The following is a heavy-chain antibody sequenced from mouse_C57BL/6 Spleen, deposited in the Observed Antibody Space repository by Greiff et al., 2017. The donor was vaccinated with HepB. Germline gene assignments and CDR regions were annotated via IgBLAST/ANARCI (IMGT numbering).Heavy chain of an antibody. CDR2: IDPSDSYT. CDR1: GYTFTSYW. CDR3: ARTYDYHYFDY. V-gene: IGHV1-69*01. Sequence: QVQLQQSGAELVMPGASVKLSCKASGYTFTSYWMHWVKQRPGQGLEWIGEIDPSDSYTNYNQKFKGKSTLTVDKSSSTAYMQLSSLTSEDSAVYYCARTYDYHYFDYWGQGTTLTVSS. J-gene: IGHJ2*01. D-gene: IGHD2-4*01.